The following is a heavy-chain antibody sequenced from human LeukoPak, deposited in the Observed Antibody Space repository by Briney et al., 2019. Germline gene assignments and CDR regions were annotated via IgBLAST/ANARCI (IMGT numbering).Heavy chain of an antibody. V-gene: IGHV4-38-2*02. CDR3: ARQVDIVATYDY. CDR1: GYSISSGYY. CDR2: IYHSGST. Sequence: PSETLSLTCTVSGYSISSGYYWGWIRQPPGKGLEWIGSIYHSGSTYYNPSLKSRVTISVDTSKNQFSLKLSSVTAADTAVYYCARQVDIVATYDYWGQGTLVTVSS. J-gene: IGHJ4*02. D-gene: IGHD5-12*01.